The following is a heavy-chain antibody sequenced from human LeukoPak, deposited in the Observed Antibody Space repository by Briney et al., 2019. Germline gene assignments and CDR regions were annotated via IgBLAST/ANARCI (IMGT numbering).Heavy chain of an antibody. Sequence: GGSLRLSCAASGFTFSSYAMSWVRQAPGKGLEWVSAISGSGGSTYYADSVKGRFTISRDNSKNTLYLQMNSLRAEDTAVYYCVKDQRNYYDSKSFDYWGQGTLVTVSS. J-gene: IGHJ4*02. D-gene: IGHD3-22*01. V-gene: IGHV3-23*01. CDR3: VKDQRNYYDSKSFDY. CDR1: GFTFSSYA. CDR2: ISGSGGST.